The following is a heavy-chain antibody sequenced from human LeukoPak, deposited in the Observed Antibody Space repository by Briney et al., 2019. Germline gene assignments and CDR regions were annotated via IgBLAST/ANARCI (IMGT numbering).Heavy chain of an antibody. CDR3: ARDARSGSYEGAYYFDY. Sequence: GGSLRLSCAASGFTFSTYAMSWVRQAPGKGLEWVAVISYDGSDKYYADSVKGRFTISRDNSKNTLYLQMNSLRAEDTAVYYCARDARSGSYEGAYYFDYWGQGTLVTVSS. D-gene: IGHD1-26*01. CDR2: ISYDGSDK. V-gene: IGHV3-30-3*01. J-gene: IGHJ4*02. CDR1: GFTFSTYA.